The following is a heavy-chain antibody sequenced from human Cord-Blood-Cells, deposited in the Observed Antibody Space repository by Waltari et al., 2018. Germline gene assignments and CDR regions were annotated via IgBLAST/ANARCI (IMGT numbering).Heavy chain of an antibody. Sequence: QVQLQQWGAGLLKPSETLSLTCAVYGGSFSGYYWSGIRQPPGKGLEWIGEINHRGSTHYNPSLTSRVTISVDTSKTQFSLKLSSVTAADTAVYYCARVSRASGELLYSNWCDPWGQGTLVTVSS. CDR1: GGSFSGYY. D-gene: IGHD3-10*01. J-gene: IGHJ5*02. CDR3: ARVSRASGELLYSNWCDP. CDR2: INHRGST. V-gene: IGHV4-34*01.